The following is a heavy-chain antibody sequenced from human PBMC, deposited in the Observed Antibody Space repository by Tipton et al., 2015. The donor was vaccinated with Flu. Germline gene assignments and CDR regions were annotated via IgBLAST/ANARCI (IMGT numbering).Heavy chain of an antibody. Sequence: TLSLTCAVNGGSFSGYYWTWIRQPPGKGLEWIGEINHGGSTNYNKSLKSRVSMSVDRSKNQFSLKLRSVTVADTAVYYCARGSSGGYSYGSEGDYWGQGTLVTVS. D-gene: IGHD5-12*01. CDR2: INHGGST. V-gene: IGHV4-34*01. CDR3: ARGSSGGYSYGSEGDY. CDR1: GGSFSGYY. J-gene: IGHJ4*02.